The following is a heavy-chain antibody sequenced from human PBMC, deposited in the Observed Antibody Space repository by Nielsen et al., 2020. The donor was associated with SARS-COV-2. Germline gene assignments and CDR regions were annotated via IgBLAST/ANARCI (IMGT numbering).Heavy chain of an antibody. Sequence: GGSLRLSCVASGFTFSGSAMHWVRQASGKGLEWVGRIRSYANEYATEYAASVKGRFTISRDNSKNTLYLQMNSLRAEDTAVYYCAQQGDYEGTGGAFDIWGQGTMVTVSS. V-gene: IGHV3-73*01. CDR2: IRSYANEYAT. J-gene: IGHJ3*02. CDR1: GFTFSGSA. D-gene: IGHD4-17*01. CDR3: AQQGDYEGTGGAFDI.